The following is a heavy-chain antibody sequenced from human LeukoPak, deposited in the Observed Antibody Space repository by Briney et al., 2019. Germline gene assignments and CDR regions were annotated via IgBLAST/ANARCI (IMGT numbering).Heavy chain of an antibody. D-gene: IGHD2-2*01. CDR1: GFTFSSYG. Sequence: PGGSLRLSCADSGFTFSSYGMHWVRQAPGKGLEWVAVISYDGSNKYYADSVKGRFTISRDNSKNTLYLQMNSLRAEDTAVYYCARPLEYCSSTSCQIYYYYGMDVWGQGTTVTVSS. J-gene: IGHJ6*02. CDR3: ARPLEYCSSTSCQIYYYYGMDV. CDR2: ISYDGSNK. V-gene: IGHV3-30*03.